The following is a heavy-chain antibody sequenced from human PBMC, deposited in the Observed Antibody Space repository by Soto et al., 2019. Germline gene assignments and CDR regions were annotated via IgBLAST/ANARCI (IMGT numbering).Heavy chain of an antibody. V-gene: IGHV4-31*03. Sequence: SETLSLTCTVSGGSISSGGYYWSLIRQHPGKGLEWIGYIYYSGSTYYNPSLKSRVTISVDTSKNQFSLKLSSVTAADTAVYYCARLEWMNYYYGMDVCGQGTTVIVSS. J-gene: IGHJ6*02. CDR3: ARLEWMNYYYGMDV. CDR1: GGSISSGGYY. CDR2: IYYSGST. D-gene: IGHD3-3*01.